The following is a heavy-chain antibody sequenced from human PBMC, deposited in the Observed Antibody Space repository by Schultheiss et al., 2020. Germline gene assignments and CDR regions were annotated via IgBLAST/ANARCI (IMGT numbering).Heavy chain of an antibody. V-gene: IGHV4-39*01. Sequence: SETLSLTCTVSGGSISSGSYYWSWIRQPPGKGLEWIGYIYYSGSTYYNPSLKSRVTISVDTSKNQFSLKLSSVTAADTAVYYCARHKGCSGGSCYFFFDYWGQGTLVTVSS. J-gene: IGHJ4*02. CDR2: IYYSGST. D-gene: IGHD2-15*01. CDR3: ARHKGCSGGSCYFFFDY. CDR1: GGSISSGSYY.